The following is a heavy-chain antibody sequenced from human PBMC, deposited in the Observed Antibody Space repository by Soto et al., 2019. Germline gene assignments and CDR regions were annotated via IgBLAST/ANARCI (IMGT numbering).Heavy chain of an antibody. CDR3: ASKCSSTRCYRLRGD. CDR1: GGTFSSYA. CDR2: IIPIFGTA. V-gene: IGHV1-69*06. D-gene: IGHD2-2*01. Sequence: KVSCQASGGTFSSYAISWVRQAPGQGLEWMGGIIPIFGTANYAQKFQGRVTITADKSTSTAYMELSSLRSEDTAVYYCASKCSSTRCYRLRGDWGQGPMVNGS. J-gene: IGHJ3*01.